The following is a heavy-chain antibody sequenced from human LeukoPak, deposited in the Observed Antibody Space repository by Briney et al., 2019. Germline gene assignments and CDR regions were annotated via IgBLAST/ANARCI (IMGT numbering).Heavy chain of an antibody. Sequence: PGGSLRLSCAASGFTFSSYGMHGVRQAPGKGLEWVAVIWYDGSNKYYADSEKGRFTISRDNSKNTLYLQMNSLRAEDTAVYYCARDDFYSSGFSSYMDVWGKGTTVTVSS. V-gene: IGHV3-33*01. D-gene: IGHD6-19*01. CDR3: ARDDFYSSGFSSYMDV. CDR2: IWYDGSNK. CDR1: GFTFSSYG. J-gene: IGHJ6*03.